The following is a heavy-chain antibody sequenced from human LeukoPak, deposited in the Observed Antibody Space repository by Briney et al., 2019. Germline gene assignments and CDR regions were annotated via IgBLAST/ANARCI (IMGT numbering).Heavy chain of an antibody. J-gene: IGHJ4*02. CDR3: ARGFLQLTPYYFDY. Sequence: PGGSLRLSCAASGFAVSINYMNWIRQSPEKGLEWVSLIHNDGSTYYADSVKGRFTVSRDNSKNTVSLQMDSLRVDDTGIYYCARGFLQLTPYYFDYWGQGALVTVSS. CDR2: IHNDGST. CDR1: GFAVSINY. D-gene: IGHD1-1*01. V-gene: IGHV3-66*01.